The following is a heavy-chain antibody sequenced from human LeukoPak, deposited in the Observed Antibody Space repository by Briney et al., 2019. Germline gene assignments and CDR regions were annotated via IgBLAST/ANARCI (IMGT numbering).Heavy chain of an antibody. CDR2: IYTGGYT. CDR3: ARGCSTWYWYFDL. Sequence: GGSLRLSCAASGFMVNSKYMTWVRQAPGKGLEWVSGIYTGGYTNYAHSVKGQFTISSDFSQNTLYLQMNSLRVEDTAVYFCARGCSTWYWYFDLWGRGTLVTVSS. CDR1: GFMVNSKY. D-gene: IGHD6-13*01. V-gene: IGHV3-53*01. J-gene: IGHJ2*01.